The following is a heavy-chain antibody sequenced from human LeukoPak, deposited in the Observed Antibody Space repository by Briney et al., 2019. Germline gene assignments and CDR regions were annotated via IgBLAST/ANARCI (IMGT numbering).Heavy chain of an antibody. Sequence: SGGSLRLSCAASGFTFSSYGMHWVRQAPGKGLEWVAIIWYDGSNEYYADSVKGRFTTSRDNSKNTLYLQMNSLRAEDTAVYYCARALWPYYFDYWGQGTLVTVSS. V-gene: IGHV3-33*01. CDR2: IWYDGSNE. J-gene: IGHJ4*02. CDR1: GFTFSSYG. D-gene: IGHD2-21*01. CDR3: ARALWPYYFDY.